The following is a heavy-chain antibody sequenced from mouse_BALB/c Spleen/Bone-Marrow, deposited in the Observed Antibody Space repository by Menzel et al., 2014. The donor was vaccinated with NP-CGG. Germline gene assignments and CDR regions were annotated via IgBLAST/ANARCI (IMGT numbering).Heavy chain of an antibody. V-gene: IGHV1-54*01. D-gene: IGHD4-1*01. CDR2: INPGSGGT. J-gene: IGHJ4*01. Sequence: VMLVESGAELVRPGTSVKVSCKASGYAFTNYLIEWVKQRPGQGLEWIGVINPGSGGTNYNEKFKAKATLTADKSSSTAYMQLSSPTSDDSAVYFCARCLTGTSAMDYWGQGTSVTVSS. CDR1: GYAFTNYL. CDR3: ARCLTGTSAMDY.